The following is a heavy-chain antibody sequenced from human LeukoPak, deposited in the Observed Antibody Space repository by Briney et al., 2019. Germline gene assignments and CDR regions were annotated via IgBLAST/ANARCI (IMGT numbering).Heavy chain of an antibody. J-gene: IGHJ4*02. CDR1: GFTFSSYS. CDR3: ARNLGFDY. CDR2: IIRISSPI. Sequence: GGALRLSCAASGFTFSSYSMNWVRQAPGKGLEWVSYIIRISSPIYYADSVKGRFTISIDNAKNSLYLQMNSLRDEDTAVYYCARNLGFDYWGQGTLVTVSS. V-gene: IGHV3-48*02. D-gene: IGHD1-26*01.